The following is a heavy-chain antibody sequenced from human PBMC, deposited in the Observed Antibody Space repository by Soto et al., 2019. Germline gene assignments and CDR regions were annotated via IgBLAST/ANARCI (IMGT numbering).Heavy chain of an antibody. D-gene: IGHD3-22*01. V-gene: IGHV1-58*01. J-gene: IGHJ4*02. Sequence: ASVKVSCKASGFTFTSSASQWVRQARGQRLEGIGWIVVGSGNTNYAQKFQERVTITRGMSTSTAYIELSSLRSEDTAVYYCAAEYYRELDSSGLFDYWGQGTLVTVSS. CDR1: GFTFTSSA. CDR3: AAEYYRELDSSGLFDY. CDR2: IVVGSGNT.